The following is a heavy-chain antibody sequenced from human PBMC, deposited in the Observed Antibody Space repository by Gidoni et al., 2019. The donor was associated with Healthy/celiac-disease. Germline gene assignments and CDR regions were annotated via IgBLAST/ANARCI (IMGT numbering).Heavy chain of an antibody. Sequence: EVQLVESGGGLVQPGGSLRLSCAASGFTFSGYEMNWVRQAPGKGLEWVSDIRSSGSTIYYADSVKGRFTISRDNAKNSLYLQMNSLRAEDTAVYYCARGGTVTEDYWGQGTLVTVSS. CDR2: IRSSGSTI. V-gene: IGHV3-48*03. CDR3: ARGGTVTEDY. J-gene: IGHJ4*02. CDR1: GFTFSGYE. D-gene: IGHD4-17*01.